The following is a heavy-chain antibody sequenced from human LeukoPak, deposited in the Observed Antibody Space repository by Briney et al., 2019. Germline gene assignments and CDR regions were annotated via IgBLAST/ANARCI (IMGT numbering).Heavy chain of an antibody. Sequence: GASVRVSCKASGYTFTSFDINWVRQATGQGLEWMGWMNPNSGNTGYAQKFRGRVTMTRSTSISTAYMELNSLKSEDTAVYYCARTCSGTSCSDFDYWGQGTLVTVSS. CDR1: GYTFTSFD. J-gene: IGHJ4*02. CDR3: ARTCSGTSCSDFDY. D-gene: IGHD2-2*01. CDR2: MNPNSGNT. V-gene: IGHV1-8*01.